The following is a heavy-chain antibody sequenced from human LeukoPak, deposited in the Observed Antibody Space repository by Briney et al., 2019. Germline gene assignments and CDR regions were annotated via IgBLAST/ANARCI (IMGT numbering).Heavy chain of an antibody. Sequence: PSQTLSLTCTVSGGSISSGDYYWSWIRQPPGKGLEWIGYIYYSGSTYYNPSLKSRVTISVDTSKNQFSLKLSSVTAADTAVYYCARGVYYYGSGSLGLDAFDIWGQGTMVTVSS. CDR1: GGSISSGDYY. CDR3: ARGVYYYGSGSLGLDAFDI. CDR2: IYYSGST. V-gene: IGHV4-30-4*08. D-gene: IGHD3-10*01. J-gene: IGHJ3*02.